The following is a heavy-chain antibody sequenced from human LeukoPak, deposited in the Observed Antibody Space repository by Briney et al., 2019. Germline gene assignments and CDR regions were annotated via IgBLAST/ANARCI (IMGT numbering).Heavy chain of an antibody. V-gene: IGHV3-23*01. CDR2: ISNTEGRT. Sequence: GGSLRLSCAASGFTFNNYAMSWVRQAAGKGLEWVSGISNTEGRTYYADSVKGRFTISRDNSKNTLYLQMNTLRAEDTAVYYCAKGPPSTMIVVVTRPKDFQHWGQGTLVTVSS. CDR3: AKGPPSTMIVVVTRPKDFQH. D-gene: IGHD3-22*01. CDR1: GFTFNNYA. J-gene: IGHJ1*01.